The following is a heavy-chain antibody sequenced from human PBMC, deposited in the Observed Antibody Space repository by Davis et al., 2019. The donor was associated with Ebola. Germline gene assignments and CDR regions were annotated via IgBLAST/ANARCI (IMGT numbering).Heavy chain of an antibody. V-gene: IGHV4-59*02. D-gene: IGHD6-19*01. J-gene: IGHJ4*02. CDR2: IYYTGNT. CDR1: GGSVSDHY. Sequence: ESLKISCSISGGSVSDHYWSWIRQSPGKGLEWIGYIYYTGNTDYNPSLKSRVTMSLGTSENQFSLKLTSVTAADTAVYYCARVGPYSSGWYLDYWGQGTLVTVSS. CDR3: ARVGPYSSGWYLDY.